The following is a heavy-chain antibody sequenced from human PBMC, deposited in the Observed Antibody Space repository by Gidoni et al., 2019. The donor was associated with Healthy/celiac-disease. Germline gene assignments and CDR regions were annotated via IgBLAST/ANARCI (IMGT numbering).Heavy chain of an antibody. V-gene: IGHV1-46*01. Sequence: QVQLVQSGAEVKKPGASVKVSCKASGYTFTSYYMHWVRQAPGQGLEWMGIINPSGGSTSYAQKFQGRVTMTRDTSTSTVYMELSSLRSEDTAVYYCARDGAYDMLTGYRDYWGQGTLVTVSS. D-gene: IGHD3-9*01. CDR3: ARDGAYDMLTGYRDY. J-gene: IGHJ4*02. CDR1: GYTFTSYY. CDR2: INPSGGST.